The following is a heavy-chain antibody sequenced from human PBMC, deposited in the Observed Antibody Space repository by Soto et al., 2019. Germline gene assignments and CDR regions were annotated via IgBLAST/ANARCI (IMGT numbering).Heavy chain of an antibody. CDR1: GFTFSSYG. CDR2: ISYDGSNK. J-gene: IGHJ6*02. V-gene: IGHV3-30*18. CDR3: AKDWAGTVRRTGAYYYYGMDV. Sequence: GGSLRLSCAASGFTFSSYGMHWVRQAPGKGLEWVAVISYDGSNKYYADSVKGRFTISRDNSKNTLYLQMNSLRAEDTAVYYCAKDWAGTVRRTGAYYYYGMDVWGQGTTVTVSS. D-gene: IGHD4-4*01.